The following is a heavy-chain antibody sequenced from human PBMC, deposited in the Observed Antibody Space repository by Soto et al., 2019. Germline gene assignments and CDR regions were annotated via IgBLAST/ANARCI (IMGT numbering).Heavy chain of an antibody. CDR2: ISGSGGST. Sequence: EVQLLESGGGLVQPGGSLRLSCAASGFTFSSYAMSWVRQAPGKGLEWVSAISGSGGSTYYADSVKGRFTISRDNSKNTLYLQMNSLRAEDTAVYYCAKWGGYDSSGYSYGLDYWGQGTLVTVSS. V-gene: IGHV3-23*01. CDR3: AKWGGYDSSGYSYGLDY. D-gene: IGHD3-22*01. J-gene: IGHJ4*02. CDR1: GFTFSSYA.